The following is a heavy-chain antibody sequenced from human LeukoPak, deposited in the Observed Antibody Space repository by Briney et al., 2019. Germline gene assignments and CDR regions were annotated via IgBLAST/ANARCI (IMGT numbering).Heavy chain of an antibody. V-gene: IGHV3-48*03. Sequence: GGSLRLSCAASGFTFSSYEMNWVRQAPGKGLEWVSYISHNGDTIYYADSVKGRFTVSRDNAKNSLYLQMSSLRADDTALYYCARSQSFLNYYDRSGYYYWGQGTLVTAAS. CDR3: ARSQSFLNYYDRSGYYY. J-gene: IGHJ4*02. CDR1: GFTFSSYE. D-gene: IGHD3-22*01. CDR2: ISHNGDTI.